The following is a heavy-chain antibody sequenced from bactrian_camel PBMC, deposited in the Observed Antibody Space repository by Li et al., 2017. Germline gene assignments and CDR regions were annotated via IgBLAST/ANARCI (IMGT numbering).Heavy chain of an antibody. J-gene: IGHJ6*01. CDR3: AARGPYCYTKLSVADFTY. V-gene: IGHV3S1*01. D-gene: IGHD2*01. Sequence: HVQLVESGGGSALAGGSVRLSCAASGYTFNTYSWFRQAPGQEREGVAAIDTGDGSMYYLNSVEGRFTISHDNAKNTLYLQMNSLKPEDTAMYYCAARGPYCYTKLSVADFTYWGQGTQVTVS. CDR1: GYTFNTYS. CDR2: IDTGDGSM.